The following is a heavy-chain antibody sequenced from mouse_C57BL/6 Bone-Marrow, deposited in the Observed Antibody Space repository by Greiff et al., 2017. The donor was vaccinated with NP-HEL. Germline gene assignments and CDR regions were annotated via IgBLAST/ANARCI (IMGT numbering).Heavy chain of an antibody. CDR2: IYPGDGDT. D-gene: IGHD2-2*01. CDR3: ARLWLRHAMDY. Sequence: VQLKESGAELVKPGASVKISCKASGYAFSSYWMNWVKQRPGKGLEWIGQIYPGDGDTNYNGKFKGKATLTADKSSSTAYMQLSSLTSEDSAVYFCARLWLRHAMDYWGQGTSVTVSS. J-gene: IGHJ4*01. CDR1: GYAFSSYW. V-gene: IGHV1-80*01.